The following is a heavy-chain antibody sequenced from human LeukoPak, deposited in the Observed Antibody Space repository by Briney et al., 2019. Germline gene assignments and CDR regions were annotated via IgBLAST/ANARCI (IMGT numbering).Heavy chain of an antibody. D-gene: IGHD2/OR15-2a*01. CDR3: ARAAADTNSWYYFDY. CDR2: IQYSGST. V-gene: IGHV4-30-4*01. CDR1: GDTISSGDHY. Sequence: SETLSLTCTVSGDTISSGDHYWSWIRQPPGKGLEWIGYIQYSGSTYYNPSVKSRVIISVAMSKNQFSLSLDSLTAADSAVYYCARAAADTNSWYYFDYWGQGTLVTVSS. J-gene: IGHJ4*02.